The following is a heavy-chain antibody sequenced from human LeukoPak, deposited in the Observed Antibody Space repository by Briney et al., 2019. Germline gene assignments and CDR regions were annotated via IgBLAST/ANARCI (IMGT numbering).Heavy chain of an antibody. Sequence: GGSLRLSCAASGFTFSSYAMSWVRQAPGKGLEWVSAISGSGGRTYYADSVKGRFTISRDNSKNTLYLQMNSLRAEDTAVYYCASPRAYGSGSSDFDYWGQGTLVTVSS. CDR2: ISGSGGRT. CDR3: ASPRAYGSGSSDFDY. V-gene: IGHV3-23*01. CDR1: GFTFSSYA. D-gene: IGHD3-10*01. J-gene: IGHJ4*02.